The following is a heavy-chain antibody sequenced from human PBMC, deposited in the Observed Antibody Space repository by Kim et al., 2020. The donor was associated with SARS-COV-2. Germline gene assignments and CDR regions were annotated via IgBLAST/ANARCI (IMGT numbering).Heavy chain of an antibody. CDR3: ARGSGSYYNPVAVYYYYYGMDV. V-gene: IGHV3-21*01. CDR2: ISSSSSYI. D-gene: IGHD3-10*01. J-gene: IGHJ6*02. CDR1: GFTFSSYS. Sequence: GGSLRLSCAASGFTFSSYSMNWVRQAPGKGLEWVSSISSSSSYIYYADSVKGRFTISRDNAKNSLYLQMNSLRAEATAVYYCARGSGSYYNPVAVYYYYYGMDVWGQGTTVTVSS.